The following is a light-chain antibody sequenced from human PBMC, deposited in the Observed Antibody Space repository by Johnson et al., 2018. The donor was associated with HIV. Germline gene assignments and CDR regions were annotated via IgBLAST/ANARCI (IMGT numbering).Light chain of an antibody. CDR2: DNN. Sequence: QSVLTQPPSVSAAPGQKVTISFSGSSSNIGNNYVSWYQQLPGTAPKLLIYDNNKRPSGIPARFSGSKSGTSATLGITGLQTGDEADYYCGTWDSSLSAGGNVFGTGTKVTVL. V-gene: IGLV1-51*01. CDR3: GTWDSSLSAGGNV. J-gene: IGLJ1*01. CDR1: SSNIGNNY.